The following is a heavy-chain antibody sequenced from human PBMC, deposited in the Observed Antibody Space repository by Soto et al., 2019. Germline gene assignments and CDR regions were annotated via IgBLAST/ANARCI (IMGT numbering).Heavy chain of an antibody. CDR3: ARVRTSLDLYYYYMDV. V-gene: IGHV4-59*08. CDR2: IYDYGST. J-gene: IGHJ6*03. Sequence: SETLSLTCTVSNGSITDYSWTWIRQPPGKPMEWIGYIYDYGSTYYNPSLESRVAFSVDTSKNQFSLKVRSVTAADTAVYYCARVRTSLDLYYYYMDVWGTGTTVTVSS. D-gene: IGHD2-2*01. CDR1: NGSITDYS.